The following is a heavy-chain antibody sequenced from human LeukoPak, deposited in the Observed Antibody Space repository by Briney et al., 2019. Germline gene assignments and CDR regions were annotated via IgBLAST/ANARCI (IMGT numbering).Heavy chain of an antibody. Sequence: ASVKVSCKASGYNFSTYAITWVRQAPGQAPEWMGWISTFNGNPNYARKLQGRVTMATDTSTTTAYMDLRSLRSDDTAVYFCARTVGGSNSGYPNYYFDYWGHGTLVTVYS. CDR1: GYNFSTYA. CDR2: ISTFNGNP. V-gene: IGHV1-18*01. J-gene: IGHJ4*01. D-gene: IGHD1-26*01. CDR3: ARTVGGSNSGYPNYYFDY.